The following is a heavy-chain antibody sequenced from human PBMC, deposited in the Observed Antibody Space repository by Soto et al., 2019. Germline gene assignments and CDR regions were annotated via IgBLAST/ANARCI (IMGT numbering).Heavy chain of an antibody. CDR3: TARLYGDLSRYYYYGMDV. CDR1: GGTFSSYA. CDR2: IIPIFGTA. Sequence: ASVKVSCKASGGTFSSYAISWVRQAPGQGLEWMGGIIPIFGTANYAQKFQGRVTITADESTSTAYMELSSLRSEDTAVYYCTARLYGDLSRYYYYGMDVWGQGTTVTVSS. D-gene: IGHD4-17*01. V-gene: IGHV1-69*13. J-gene: IGHJ6*02.